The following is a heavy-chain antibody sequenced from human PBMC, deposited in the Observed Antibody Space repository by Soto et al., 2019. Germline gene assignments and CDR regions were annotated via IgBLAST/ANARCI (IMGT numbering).Heavy chain of an antibody. CDR2: IWYDGSNK. Sequence: GGSLRLSCAASGFTFSSYGMHWVRQAPGKGLKWVAVIWYDGSNKYYAPSVKGRITVSRDDSKNMAFLEMNSLKTEDTAVYYCARQGVALELDFWGQGTLVTVSS. D-gene: IGHD2-21*01. V-gene: IGHV3-33*01. CDR3: ARQGVALELDF. J-gene: IGHJ4*02. CDR1: GFTFSSYG.